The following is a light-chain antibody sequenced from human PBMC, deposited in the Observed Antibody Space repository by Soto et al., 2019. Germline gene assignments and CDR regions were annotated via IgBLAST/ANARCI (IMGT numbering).Light chain of an antibody. V-gene: IGKV1-39*01. CDR2: AAS. CDR3: QQSYSTPHT. Sequence: DSQVTQSPSSLSASVGDRVTITCRASQSISSYLNWYQQKPGKAPKLLIYAASSLQSGVPSRFSGSGSGTDLTLTISDLQPDDFATYYCQQSYSTPHTFGRGTKVDIK. CDR1: QSISSY. J-gene: IGKJ2*01.